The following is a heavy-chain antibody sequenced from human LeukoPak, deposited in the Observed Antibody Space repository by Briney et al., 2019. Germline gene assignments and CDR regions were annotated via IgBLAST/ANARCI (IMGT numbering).Heavy chain of an antibody. V-gene: IGHV4-39*01. J-gene: IGHJ5*02. Sequence: SETLSLTCTVSGGSISSSSYYWGWIRQPPGKGLEWIGSIYYSGSTYYNPSLKSRVTISVDTSKNQFSLKLSSVTAADTAVYYCARSPTAINGYFDPWGQGTLVTVSS. CDR3: ARSPTAINGYFDP. CDR2: IYYSGST. D-gene: IGHD2-2*01. CDR1: GGSISSSSYY.